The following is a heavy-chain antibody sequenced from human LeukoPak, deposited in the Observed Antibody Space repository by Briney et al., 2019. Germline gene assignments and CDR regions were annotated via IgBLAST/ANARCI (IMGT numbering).Heavy chain of an antibody. CDR1: GYTFTSYG. Sequence: ASVKVSCKASGYTFTSYGISWVRQAPGQGLEWMGWISAYNGNTNYAQKLQGRGTMTTDASTSTAYMELRSLRSDDTAVYYCARDTQNYDYVWGSYRHVWAFDYWGQGTLVTVSS. V-gene: IGHV1-18*01. D-gene: IGHD3-16*02. J-gene: IGHJ4*02. CDR3: ARDTQNYDYVWGSYRHVWAFDY. CDR2: ISAYNGNT.